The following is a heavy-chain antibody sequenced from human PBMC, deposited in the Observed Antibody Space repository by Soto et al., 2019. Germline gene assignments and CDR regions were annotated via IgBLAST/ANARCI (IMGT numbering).Heavy chain of an antibody. Sequence: QVQLVESGGGVVQPGRSLRLSCAASGFTFSSYGMHWVRQAPGKGLEWVAVISYDGSNKYYADSVKGRFTISRDNSKNTLYLQMNSLRAEDTAVYYCAKDRVSSSWYPQYGMDVWGQGTTVTVSS. D-gene: IGHD6-13*01. CDR1: GFTFSSYG. V-gene: IGHV3-30*18. J-gene: IGHJ6*02. CDR2: ISYDGSNK. CDR3: AKDRVSSSWYPQYGMDV.